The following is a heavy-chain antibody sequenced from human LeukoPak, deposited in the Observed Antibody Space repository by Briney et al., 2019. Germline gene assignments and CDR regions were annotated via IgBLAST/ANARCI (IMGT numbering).Heavy chain of an antibody. CDR2: IDGGGVNT. J-gene: IGHJ4*02. CDR3: AKRSARPKPFDC. V-gene: IGHV3-23*01. D-gene: IGHD6-25*01. Sequence: GGSLRRSCAGSGFTFSNYGMSWVRQAPGKGLEWVSAIDGGGVNTLYADSVKGRFTISRDNSKNTVYLQMNSLSAEDTAIYYCAKRSARPKPFDCWGQGTLVTVSS. CDR1: GFTFSNYG.